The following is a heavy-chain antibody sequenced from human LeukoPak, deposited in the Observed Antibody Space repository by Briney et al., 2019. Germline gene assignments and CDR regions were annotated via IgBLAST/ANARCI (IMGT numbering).Heavy chain of an antibody. Sequence: GGSLRLSCAASGFTFSSYWMHCVRQAPGKGLVWVTRISADGSYTLYADSVKGRFTISRDNAKNTLYLQMNSLRAEDTAVYYCATANSGPDIWGQGTTVTVSS. CDR2: ISADGSYT. D-gene: IGHD1-1*01. J-gene: IGHJ3*02. V-gene: IGHV3-74*01. CDR3: ATANSGPDI. CDR1: GFTFSSYW.